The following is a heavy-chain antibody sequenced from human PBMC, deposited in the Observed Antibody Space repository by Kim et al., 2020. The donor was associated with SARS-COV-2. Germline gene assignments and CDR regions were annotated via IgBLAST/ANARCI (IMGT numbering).Heavy chain of an antibody. CDR2: SSEGMNK. V-gene: IGHV3-30*03. CDR3: TIDSH. J-gene: IGHJ4*02. Sequence: SSEGMNKYYAASVNGQFTISRDNSRTTLYLQMNSLRAEDTAVYYCTIDSHWGQGTLVTVSS.